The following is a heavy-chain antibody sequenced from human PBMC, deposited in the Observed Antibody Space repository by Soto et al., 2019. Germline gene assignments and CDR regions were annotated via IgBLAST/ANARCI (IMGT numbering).Heavy chain of an antibody. CDR2: IYYSGST. J-gene: IGHJ4*02. CDR3: ARGTPLYYDFWSGYYNNEGLVDY. V-gene: IGHV4-31*03. D-gene: IGHD3-3*01. CDR1: GGSISSGGYY. Sequence: QVQLQESGPGLVKPSQTLSLTSTVSGGSISSGGYYWSWIRQHPGKGLEWIGYIYYSGSTNYNPSLKSGVTITVDTSKNQFSLKLSSVTAADTSVYYCARGTPLYYDFWSGYYNNEGLVDYWGQGTLVTVSS.